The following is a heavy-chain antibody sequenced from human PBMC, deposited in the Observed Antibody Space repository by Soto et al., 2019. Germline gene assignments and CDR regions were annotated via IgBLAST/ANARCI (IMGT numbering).Heavy chain of an antibody. CDR2: IKSKTDGGTT. V-gene: IGHV3-15*01. Sequence: EVQLVESGGGLVQPGGSLRLSCAASGFTFSNAWMSWVRQAPGKGLEWVGRIKSKTDGGTTDYAAPVKGRFTISRDDSKNTLYLQMNSLKTEDTAVYYCTTRRTYSSGWYFFDYWGQGTLVTVSS. CDR3: TTRRTYSSGWYFFDY. CDR1: GFTFSNAW. D-gene: IGHD6-19*01. J-gene: IGHJ4*02.